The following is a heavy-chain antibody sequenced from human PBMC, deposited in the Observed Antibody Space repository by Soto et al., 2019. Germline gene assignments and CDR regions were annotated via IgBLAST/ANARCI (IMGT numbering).Heavy chain of an antibody. J-gene: IGHJ5*02. CDR2: IWFDGSNE. CDR1: GFTFTNDG. Sequence: VHLVESGGGVVQPEKSLRLSCAASGFTFTNDGMQWVRQAPGKGLEGVAGIWFDGSNEYYPDSVKGRFTISRDNSKYTLYLQMNSLRVEDTAVYYCVRDYTFGSGTSYGHNWFDPWGQGTLVSVSS. V-gene: IGHV3-33*01. D-gene: IGHD3-10*01. CDR3: VRDYTFGSGTSYGHNWFDP.